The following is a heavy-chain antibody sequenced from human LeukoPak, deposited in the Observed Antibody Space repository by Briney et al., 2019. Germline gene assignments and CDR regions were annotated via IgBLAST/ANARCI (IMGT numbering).Heavy chain of an antibody. CDR1: GGSISSSSYY. D-gene: IGHD4-17*01. CDR3: ARDLRSIDAFDI. CDR2: IYYSGST. Sequence: SETLSLTCTVSGGSISSSSYYWGWIRQPPGKGLEWIGSIYYSGSTYYNPSLKSRVTISVDTSKNQFSLKLSSVTAADTAVYYCARDLRSIDAFDIWGQGTMVTVSS. J-gene: IGHJ3*02. V-gene: IGHV4-39*07.